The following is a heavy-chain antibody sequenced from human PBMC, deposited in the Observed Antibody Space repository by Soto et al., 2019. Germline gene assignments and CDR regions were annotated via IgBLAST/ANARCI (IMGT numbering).Heavy chain of an antibody. CDR1: GGSINTGGYY. Sequence: SETLSLTCTVSGGSINTGGYYWGWIRQHPGKGLEWIGNIYYSGDTNYNPSLKSRVTISIDTSENQFSLKMSSVTAADTAVYYCARDGDCTGGTCYLGYGLDVWRRGTTVTVSS. V-gene: IGHV4-31*03. D-gene: IGHD2-15*01. CDR3: ARDGDCTGGTCYLGYGLDV. J-gene: IGHJ6*02. CDR2: IYYSGDT.